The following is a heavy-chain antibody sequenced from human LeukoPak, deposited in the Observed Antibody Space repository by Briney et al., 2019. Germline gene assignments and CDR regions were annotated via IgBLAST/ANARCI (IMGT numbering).Heavy chain of an antibody. J-gene: IGHJ4*02. CDR2: INSDGSST. Sequence: GGSLRLSCAASGFTFSSYLMHWVRQAPGKGLVWVSRINSDGSSTSYADSVKGRFTISRDNSKNTLYLQMNSLRAEDTAVYYCAKDRHDYGARGGYFDYWGQGTLVTVSS. V-gene: IGHV3-74*01. CDR3: AKDRHDYGARGGYFDY. D-gene: IGHD4-17*01. CDR1: GFTFSSYL.